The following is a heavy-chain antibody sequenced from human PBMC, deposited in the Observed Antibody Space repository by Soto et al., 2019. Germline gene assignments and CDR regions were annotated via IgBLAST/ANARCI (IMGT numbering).Heavy chain of an antibody. D-gene: IGHD1-26*01. V-gene: IGHV4-39*01. J-gene: IGHJ5*02. CDR1: GGSISSRNRY. Sequence: SETLSLTCTVSGGSISSRNRYWGWLRQPPGRGLEWIGSTYESGGSDYNPSLKSRVTMSVDMSKNQFSLKINSVTAADTAMYFCARHGDTGSLRTWFDLWGQGTLVTVSS. CDR2: TYESGGS. CDR3: ARHGDTGSLRTWFDL.